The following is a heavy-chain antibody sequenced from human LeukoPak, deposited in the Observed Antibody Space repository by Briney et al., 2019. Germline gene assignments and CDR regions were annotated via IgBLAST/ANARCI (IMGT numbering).Heavy chain of an antibody. CDR3: AKGRESEQWLVRPFDY. V-gene: IGHV1-2*04. CDR1: GYTFTGYY. D-gene: IGHD6-19*01. Sequence: ASVKVSCKASGYTFTGYYMHWVRQAPGQGLEWMGWINPNSGGTNYAQKFQGWVTMTRDTSISTAYMELSRLRSDDTAVYYCAKGRESEQWLVRPFDYWGQGTLVTVSS. J-gene: IGHJ4*02. CDR2: INPNSGGT.